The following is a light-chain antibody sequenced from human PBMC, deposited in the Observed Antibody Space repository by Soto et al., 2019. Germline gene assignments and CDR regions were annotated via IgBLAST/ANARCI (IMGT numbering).Light chain of an antibody. V-gene: IGKV1-39*01. Sequence: DIQMTQSPSSLSASVGDRVTITCRASQSISRYLNWYQQKPGKAPNLLIYVASSLQSEVPSRFSGSGSGTDFTLTISSLQPEDFATYYCQQSYTTAALSFGGGTKVDIK. CDR1: QSISRY. CDR3: QQSYTTAALS. J-gene: IGKJ4*01. CDR2: VAS.